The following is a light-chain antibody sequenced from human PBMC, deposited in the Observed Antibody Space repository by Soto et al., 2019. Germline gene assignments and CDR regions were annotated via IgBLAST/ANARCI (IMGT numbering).Light chain of an antibody. CDR3: SSYTSNNTQV. V-gene: IGLV2-8*01. J-gene: IGLJ1*01. CDR1: SSDVGGYNY. CDR2: EVS. Sequence: QSVLAQPPSASGSPGQSVTISCAGTSSDVGGYNYVSWYQQYPGKAPKLMIYEVSERPSGVPDRFSGSKSGNTAFLTVSGLQAEDEADYYCSSYTSNNTQVFGTGTKVTVL.